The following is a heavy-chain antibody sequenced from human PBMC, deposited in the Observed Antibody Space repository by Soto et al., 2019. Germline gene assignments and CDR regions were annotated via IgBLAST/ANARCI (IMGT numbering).Heavy chain of an antibody. CDR1: GGSISSGGYS. D-gene: IGHD2-2*01. J-gene: IGHJ5*02. CDR3: ARVPDR. Sequence: PSETLSLTCAVSGGSISSGGYSWSWIRQPPGKGLEWIGYIYHSGSTYYNPSLKSRVTISVDRSKNQFSLKLSSVTASDTAVYYCARVPDRWGQGSLVTVSS. CDR2: IYHSGST. V-gene: IGHV4-30-2*01.